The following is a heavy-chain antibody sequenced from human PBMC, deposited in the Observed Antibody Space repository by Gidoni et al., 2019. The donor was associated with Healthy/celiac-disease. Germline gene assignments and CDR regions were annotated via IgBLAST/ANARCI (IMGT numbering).Heavy chain of an antibody. CDR3: ARVRLLWFGELSNAFDI. CDR2: INAGNGNT. Sequence: QVQLVQSGAEVKKPGASVKVSCKASGYTFTSYSMHWVRQAPGQRLEWMGWINAGNGNTKYSQKFQGRVTITRDTSASTAYMELSSLRSEDTAVYYCARVRLLWFGELSNAFDIWGQGTMVTVSS. D-gene: IGHD3-10*01. V-gene: IGHV1-3*01. CDR1: GYTFTSYS. J-gene: IGHJ3*02.